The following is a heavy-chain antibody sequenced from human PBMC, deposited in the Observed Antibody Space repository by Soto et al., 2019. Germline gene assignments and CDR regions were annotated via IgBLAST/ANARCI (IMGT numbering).Heavy chain of an antibody. CDR1: GFTFPGFG. V-gene: IGHV1-18*04. Sequence: QFQLVQSGADVKKPGASVKVSCKASGFTFPGFGITWVRQAPGQGLEWMGWITASNGNTNYAQHLQGRVTMTTDTSMSTAYMELWRLRSDDTAVYYCARTYSYGSFWYFDLWGRGTLVTVSS. D-gene: IGHD5-18*01. CDR3: ARTYSYGSFWYFDL. CDR2: ITASNGNT. J-gene: IGHJ2*01.